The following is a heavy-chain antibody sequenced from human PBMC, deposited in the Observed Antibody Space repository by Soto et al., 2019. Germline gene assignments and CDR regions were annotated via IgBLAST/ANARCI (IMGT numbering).Heavy chain of an antibody. CDR1: GYTFTSYA. CDR2: INAGNGNT. Sequence: ASVKVSCKASGYTFTSYAMHWVRQAPGQRLEWMGWINAGNGNTKYSQKFQGRVTITRDTSASTAYMELSSLRSEDTAVYYCARWRYYDSSGYYYNRYYIDYRGPGILVTVFS. D-gene: IGHD3-22*01. V-gene: IGHV1-3*01. CDR3: ARWRYYDSSGYYYNRYYIDY. J-gene: IGHJ4*02.